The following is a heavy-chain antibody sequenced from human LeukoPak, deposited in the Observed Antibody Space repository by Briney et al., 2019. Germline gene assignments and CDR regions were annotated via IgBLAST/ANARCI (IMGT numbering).Heavy chain of an antibody. V-gene: IGHV1-46*01. CDR3: ARLVRGVIMVLDY. Sequence: ASVKVSCKASGYTFTSYYMHWVRQAPGQGLEWMGIINASGGTTSYAQKFQGRVTMTRDTSTSTVYMELSSLRSEDTAVYYCARLVRGVIMVLDYWGQGTLVTVSS. D-gene: IGHD3-10*01. CDR2: INASGGTT. J-gene: IGHJ4*02. CDR1: GYTFTSYY.